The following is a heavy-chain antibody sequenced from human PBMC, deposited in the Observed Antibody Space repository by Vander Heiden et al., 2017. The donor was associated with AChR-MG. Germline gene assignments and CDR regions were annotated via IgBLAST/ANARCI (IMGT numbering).Heavy chain of an antibody. V-gene: IGHV4-34*01. CDR2: INHSGST. D-gene: IGHD3-3*02. CDR1: GGSFSVYY. Sequence: QVQLQQCGAGLLKPSETLSLTCAVYGGSFSVYYWSWIRQPPGKELEWIGEINHSGSTNYNPSLKSRLTISVDTSKNQFSLKLSSVTAADTAVYYCARGRALVGWNYYYMDVWGKGTTVTVSS. CDR3: ARGRALVGWNYYYMDV. J-gene: IGHJ6*03.